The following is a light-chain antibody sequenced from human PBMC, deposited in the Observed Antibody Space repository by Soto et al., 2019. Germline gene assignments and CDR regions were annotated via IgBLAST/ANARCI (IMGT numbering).Light chain of an antibody. CDR3: QQYNSYSWT. V-gene: IGKV1-5*03. CDR2: KAS. Sequence: DIQMTQSPSTLSASVGDRVTITCRASQSISNWLAWYQQKPGKAPKLPIYKASSLESGVPSRFSGSGSGTEFTLTISSLQPDDFATYYCQQYNSYSWTFGQGTKVEIK. J-gene: IGKJ1*01. CDR1: QSISNW.